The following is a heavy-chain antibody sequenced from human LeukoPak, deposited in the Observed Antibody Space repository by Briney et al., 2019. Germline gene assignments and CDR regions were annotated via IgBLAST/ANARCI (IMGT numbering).Heavy chain of an antibody. CDR3: TTHLYDYVWGSYLDHAFDI. V-gene: IGHV3-15*01. J-gene: IGHJ3*02. Sequence: GGSLRLSCAASGFTFSNAWMSWVRQAPGKGLEWVGRIKSKTDGGTTDYAAPVKGRFTISRDDSKNTLYLQMNSLKTEDTAVYYCTTHLYDYVWGSYLDHAFDIWGQGTMVSVSS. D-gene: IGHD3-16*02. CDR2: IKSKTDGGTT. CDR1: GFTFSNAW.